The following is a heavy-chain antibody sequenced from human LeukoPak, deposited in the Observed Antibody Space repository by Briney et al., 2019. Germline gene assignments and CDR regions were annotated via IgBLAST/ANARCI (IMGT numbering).Heavy chain of an antibody. J-gene: IGHJ4*02. Sequence: GGSLRLSCAASGFTFSSYAMHWVRQAPGNGLEWVAVISYDGSNKYYADSVKGRFTISRDNSKNTLYLQMNSLRAEDTAVYYCARGKDYSNYYFDYWGQGTLVTVSS. CDR3: ARGKDYSNYYFDY. CDR2: ISYDGSNK. V-gene: IGHV3-30-3*01. CDR1: GFTFSSYA. D-gene: IGHD4-4*01.